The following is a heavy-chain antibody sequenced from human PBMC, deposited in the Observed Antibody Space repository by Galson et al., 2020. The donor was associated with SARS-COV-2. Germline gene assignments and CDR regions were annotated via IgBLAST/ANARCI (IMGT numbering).Heavy chain of an antibody. J-gene: IGHJ4*02. CDR2: IYPGDSDT. V-gene: IGHV5-51*01. Sequence: KIGESLKISCKGSGYSFTSYWIGWVRQMPGKGLEWIGIIYPGDSDTRYSPPFQGQVTISADKSISTAYLQWSSLKASDTAMYYCARRLAAAGTFDYWGQGTLVTVSS. CDR3: ARRLAAAGTFDY. D-gene: IGHD6-13*01. CDR1: GYSFTSYW.